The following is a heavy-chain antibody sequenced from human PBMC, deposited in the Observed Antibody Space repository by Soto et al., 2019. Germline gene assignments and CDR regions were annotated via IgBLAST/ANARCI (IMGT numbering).Heavy chain of an antibody. CDR2: ISYDGSNK. Sequence: ESGGGVVQPGRSLRLSCAASGFTFSSYAMHWVRQAPGKGLEWVAVISYDGSNKYYADSVKGRFTISRDNSKNTLYLQMNSLRAEDTAVYYCARDLSRGDYKGGIDYWGQGTLVTVSS. CDR1: GFTFSSYA. CDR3: ARDLSRGDYKGGIDY. V-gene: IGHV3-30-3*01. D-gene: IGHD4-17*01. J-gene: IGHJ4*02.